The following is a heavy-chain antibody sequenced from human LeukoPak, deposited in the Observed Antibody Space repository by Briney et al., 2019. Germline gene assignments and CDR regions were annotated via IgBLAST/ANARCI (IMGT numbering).Heavy chain of an antibody. D-gene: IGHD4-17*01. CDR1: GFTFSSYG. CDR2: MSYDGIKK. V-gene: IGHV3-30*18. Sequence: GRSLRLSCAASGFTFSSYGMHWVRQAPGKGLEWVAVMSYDGIKKYYADSVKGRFTISRDNSKNTLYLQMNSLRAEDTAVYYCAKEVSNGDYNILGYYYNGMDVWGQGTTVTVSS. J-gene: IGHJ6*02. CDR3: AKEVSNGDYNILGYYYNGMDV.